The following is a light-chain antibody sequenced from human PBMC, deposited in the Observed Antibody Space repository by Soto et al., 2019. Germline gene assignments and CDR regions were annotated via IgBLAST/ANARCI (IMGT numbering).Light chain of an antibody. CDR1: SSDVGGYNY. CDR2: DVS. J-gene: IGLJ1*01. CDR3: CSYTTSNTRQIV. V-gene: IGLV2-14*01. Sequence: QSALTQPASVSGSPGQSITISCTGTSSDVGGYNYFSWYQQHPGKAPKFMIYDVSNRPSVVSNRFSGSKSGNTASLTISGLQAEDEADYYGCSYTTSNTRQIVFGTGTKLTVL.